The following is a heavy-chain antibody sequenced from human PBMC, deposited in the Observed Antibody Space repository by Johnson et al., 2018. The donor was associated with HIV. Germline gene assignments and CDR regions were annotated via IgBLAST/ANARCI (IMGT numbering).Heavy chain of an antibody. V-gene: IGHV3-9*01. J-gene: IGHJ3*02. CDR1: GFTFSSYA. CDR2: ISWNSGSI. CDR3: ARDPEIVVVIEHDAFDI. Sequence: VQLVESGGGVVQPGRSLRLSCAASGFTFSSYAMHWVRQAPGKGLEWVSGISWNSGSIGYADSVKGRFTISRDNYKNTLYLQMNSLRAEDTAVYYCARDPEIVVVIEHDAFDIWGQGTMVTVSS. D-gene: IGHD3-22*01.